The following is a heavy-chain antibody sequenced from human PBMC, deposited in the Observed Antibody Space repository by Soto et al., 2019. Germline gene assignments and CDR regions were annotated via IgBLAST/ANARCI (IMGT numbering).Heavy chain of an antibody. J-gene: IGHJ6*02. CDR1: GFTFSSYG. V-gene: IGHV3-30*18. Sequence: GESLKISCAASGFTFSSYGMHWVRQAPGKGLEWVAVISYDGSNKYYADSVKGRFTISRDNSKNTLYLQMNSLRAEDTAVYYCAKAPYSSSWYHTPDYYYYYYGMDVWGQGTTVTVSS. D-gene: IGHD6-13*01. CDR2: ISYDGSNK. CDR3: AKAPYSSSWYHTPDYYYYYYGMDV.